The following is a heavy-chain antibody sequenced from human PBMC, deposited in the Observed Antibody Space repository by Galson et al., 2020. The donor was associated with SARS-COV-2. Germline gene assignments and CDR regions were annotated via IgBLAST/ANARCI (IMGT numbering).Heavy chain of an antibody. CDR3: ARSYRSGGSATRGIGY. CDR1: GFTFSSYW. J-gene: IGHJ4*02. V-gene: IGHV3-7*01. Sequence: GESLKISCAASGFTFSSYWMSWVRQAPGKGLEWVANIKQDGSEKYYVDSVKGRFTISRDNAKNSLYLQMNSLRAEDTAVYYCARSYRSGGSATRGIGYWGQGTLVTVSS. D-gene: IGHD2-15*01. CDR2: IKQDGSEK.